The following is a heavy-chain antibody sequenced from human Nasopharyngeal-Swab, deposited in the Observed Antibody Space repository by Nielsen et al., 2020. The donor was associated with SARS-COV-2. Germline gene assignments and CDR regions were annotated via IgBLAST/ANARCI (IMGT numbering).Heavy chain of an antibody. CDR3: TRVAPVVIIFDY. J-gene: IGHJ4*02. V-gene: IGHV3-49*04. CDR1: GFTFGDYA. Sequence: GGSLRLSCTASGFTFGDYAMSWVRQAPGKGLEWVGFIRSKAYGGTTEYAASVKGRFTISRDDSKSIAYLQMNSLKTEDTAVYYCTRVAPVVIIFDYWGQGTLVTVSS. CDR2: IRSKAYGGTT. D-gene: IGHD3-3*01.